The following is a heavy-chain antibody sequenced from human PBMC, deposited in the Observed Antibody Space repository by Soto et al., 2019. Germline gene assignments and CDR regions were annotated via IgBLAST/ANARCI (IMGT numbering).Heavy chain of an antibody. J-gene: IGHJ5*02. V-gene: IGHV2-26*01. D-gene: IGHD3-10*01. Sequence: QVTLKESGPVLVKPTETLTLTCTVSGFSLSNARMGVSWIRQPPGKALEWLAHIFSNDEKSYSTSLKSRLTISKDTSKSQLVLTMTNMDPVDTATYSCARIRKVYYGSGSQNWFDPWGQGTLVTVSS. CDR2: IFSNDEK. CDR3: ARIRKVYYGSGSQNWFDP. CDR1: GFSLSNARMG.